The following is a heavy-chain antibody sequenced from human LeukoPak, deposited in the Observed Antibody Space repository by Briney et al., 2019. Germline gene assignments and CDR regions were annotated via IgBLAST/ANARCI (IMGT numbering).Heavy chain of an antibody. CDR1: GDSMTNYY. CDR2: ISYSGST. D-gene: IGHD2/OR15-2a*01. J-gene: IGHJ4*02. Sequence: SETLSLACTVSGDSMTNYYWSWIRQPPGMGLEWIGYISYSGSTNYNPSLKSRVTISIDTPKNQFSLKLSSVTAADTAVYYCASAPHVNYFDFWGQGALVTVST. CDR3: ASAPHVNYFDF. V-gene: IGHV4-59*08.